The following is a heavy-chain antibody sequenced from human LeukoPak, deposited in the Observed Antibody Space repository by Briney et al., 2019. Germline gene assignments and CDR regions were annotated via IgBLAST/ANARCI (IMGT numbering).Heavy chain of an antibody. D-gene: IGHD3-3*01. CDR1: GYTFTGYY. Sequence: ASVKVSCKASGYTFTGYYMHWVRQAPGQGLEWMGWINPNSGGTNYAQKFQGRVTMTRDTSISTAYMELSRLRSDDTAVYYCARDRGIAKMIFGVENWFDPWGQGTLVTVSS. CDR3: ARDRGIAKMIFGVENWFDP. J-gene: IGHJ5*02. V-gene: IGHV1-2*02. CDR2: INPNSGGT.